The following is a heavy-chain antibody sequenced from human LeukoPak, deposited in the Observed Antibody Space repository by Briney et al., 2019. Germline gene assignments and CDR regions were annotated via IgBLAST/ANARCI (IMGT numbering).Heavy chain of an antibody. CDR3: AKGRVGANGYYHYGMDV. Sequence: GGSLRLSCAATGFTFSSFSMHWVRQAPGKGLEWVAVISYDGSNKYYADSVKGRFAISRDNPKNTLYLQMNSLRTEDTAVYYCAKGRVGANGYYHYGMDVWGQGTTVTVSS. V-gene: IGHV3-30*18. J-gene: IGHJ6*02. CDR2: ISYDGSNK. CDR1: GFTFSSFS. D-gene: IGHD1-26*01.